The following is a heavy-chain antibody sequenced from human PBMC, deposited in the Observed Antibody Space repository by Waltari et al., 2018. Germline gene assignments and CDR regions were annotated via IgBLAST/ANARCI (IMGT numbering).Heavy chain of an antibody. CDR2: IYSGGST. Sequence: EVQLLESGGGLVQPGGSLRLSCAASGFTFSSYAMSWVRQAPGKGLEWVSVIYSGGSTYYADSGKGRFTISRDNSKNTLYLQMNSLRAEDTAVYYCAKAHEIVVVFDYWGQGTLVTVSS. V-gene: IGHV3-23*03. CDR3: AKAHEIVVVFDY. J-gene: IGHJ4*02. CDR1: GFTFSSYA. D-gene: IGHD2-21*01.